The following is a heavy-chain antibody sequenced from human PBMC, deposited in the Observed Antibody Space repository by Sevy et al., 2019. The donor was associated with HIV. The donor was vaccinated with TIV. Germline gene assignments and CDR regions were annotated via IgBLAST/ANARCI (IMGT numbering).Heavy chain of an antibody. CDR2: ISSTSGSTI. CDR3: AWENWYYDSSGYAGLDY. J-gene: IGHJ4*02. CDR1: GFIFSDYY. V-gene: IGHV3-11*01. Sequence: GGSLRLSCAASGFIFSDYYMSWIRQAPGKGLEWVSSISSTSGSTIDYAESVKGRFTFPRDNTKNSLSLKMNSLRVEDTAMYYCAWENWYYDSSGYAGLDYWGQGTLVTVSS. D-gene: IGHD3-22*01.